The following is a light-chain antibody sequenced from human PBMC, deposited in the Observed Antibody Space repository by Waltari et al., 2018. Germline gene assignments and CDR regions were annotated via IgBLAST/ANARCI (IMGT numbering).Light chain of an antibody. CDR2: YSS. Sequence: EIVLTQSPDFQSVTPKEKVTITCRASQDISTSLHWYQQHPDQSPKLLIKYSSESFSGVPARVSGSGSGTHFTLTINSLEAEDAATYYCQQSRSCPLTFGGGTKVEIK. CDR1: QDISTS. CDR3: QQSRSCPLT. J-gene: IGKJ4*01. V-gene: IGKV6-21*01.